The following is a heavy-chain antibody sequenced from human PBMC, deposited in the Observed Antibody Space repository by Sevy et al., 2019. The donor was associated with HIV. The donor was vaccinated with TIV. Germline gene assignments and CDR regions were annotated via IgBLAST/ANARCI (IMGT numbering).Heavy chain of an antibody. CDR2: ISESGGTT. V-gene: IGHV3-23*01. J-gene: IGHJ4*02. D-gene: IGHD6-19*01. Sequence: GGSLRLSCAASGFTFDDYAMSWVRQAPGKGLQWVSAISESGGTTYYADSVKGRFTISRDNPKNTLYLQMNSLRAEDTAVYYCAKASIEVAATTGGVFDYWGQGTLVTVSS. CDR1: GFTFDDYA. CDR3: AKASIEVAATTGGVFDY.